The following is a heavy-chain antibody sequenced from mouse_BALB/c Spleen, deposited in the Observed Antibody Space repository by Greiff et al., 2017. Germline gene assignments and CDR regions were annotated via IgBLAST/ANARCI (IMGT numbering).Heavy chain of an antibody. D-gene: IGHD1-1*01. CDR2: ISSGGST. J-gene: IGHJ2*01. V-gene: IGHV5-6-5*01. CDR3: ARGRDYYGSSFDY. Sequence: DVMLVESGGGLVKPGGSLKLSCAASGFTFSSYAMSWVRQTPEKRLEWVASISSGGSTYYPDSVKGRFTISRDNARNILYLQMSSLRSEDTAMYYCARGRDYYGSSFDYWGQGTTLTVSS. CDR1: GFTFSSYA.